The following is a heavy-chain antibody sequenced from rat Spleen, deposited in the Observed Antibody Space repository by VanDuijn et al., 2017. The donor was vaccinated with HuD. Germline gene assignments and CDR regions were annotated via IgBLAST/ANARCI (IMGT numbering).Heavy chain of an antibody. D-gene: IGHD3-6*01. CDR2: ISYDGRRT. Sequence: EVQLVESDGGLVQPGRSLKLSCVASGFNFSDYFMAWVRQAPTKGLEWVATISYDGRRTYYRDSVKGRFTISRDNAKSILYLQMDSLRSEDTATYYCASRTGNWFAYWGQGVMVTVSS. CDR1: GFNFSDYF. CDR3: ASRTGNWFAY. J-gene: IGHJ2*01. V-gene: IGHV5-29*01.